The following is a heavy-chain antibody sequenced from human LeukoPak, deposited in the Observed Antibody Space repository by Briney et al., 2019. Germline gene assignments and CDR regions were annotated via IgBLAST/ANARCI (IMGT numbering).Heavy chain of an antibody. CDR1: GGSISSYY. CDR2: IYYSGST. J-gene: IGHJ5*02. V-gene: IGHV4-59*01. Sequence: AETLSLTCTVSGGSISSYYWSWIRQPPGKGLEWIGYIYYSGSTNYNPSLKSRVTISVDTSKNQFSLKLSSVTAADTAVYYCARVRRGVASSSWYAWLDPWGQGTLVTVSS. CDR3: ARVRRGVASSSWYAWLDP. D-gene: IGHD6-13*01.